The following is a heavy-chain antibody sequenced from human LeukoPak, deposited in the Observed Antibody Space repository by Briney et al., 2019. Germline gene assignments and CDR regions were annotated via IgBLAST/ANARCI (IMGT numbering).Heavy chain of an antibody. Sequence: PGGSLRLSCAASGFTVSSNYMTWVRQAPGKGLEWVSVIYSGGNTYYADSVKGRFTISRDKSKNMLYLQVNSLRAEDTAVYYCARGADSGGYYPIDYWGQGTLVTVSS. D-gene: IGHD3-22*01. CDR1: GFTVSSNY. V-gene: IGHV3-53*01. CDR3: ARGADSGGYYPIDY. J-gene: IGHJ4*02. CDR2: IYSGGNT.